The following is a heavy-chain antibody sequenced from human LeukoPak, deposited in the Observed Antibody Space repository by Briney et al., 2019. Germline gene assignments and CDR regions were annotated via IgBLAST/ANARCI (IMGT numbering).Heavy chain of an antibody. CDR2: INHSGST. Sequence: PSETLSLTCAVYGGSFSGYYWSWIRQPPGKGLEWIGEINHSGSTNYNPSLKSRVTISVDTSKNQFSLKPSSVTAADTAVYYCARVRKDYYYYYGMDVWGQGTTVTVSS. J-gene: IGHJ6*02. V-gene: IGHV4-34*01. CDR1: GGSFSGYY. CDR3: ARVRKDYYYYYGMDV.